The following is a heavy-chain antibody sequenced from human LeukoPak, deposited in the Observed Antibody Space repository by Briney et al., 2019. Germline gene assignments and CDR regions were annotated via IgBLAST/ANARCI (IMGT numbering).Heavy chain of an antibody. CDR1: GYTFTDYY. CDR2: INPNSGGT. V-gene: IGHV1-2*02. CDR3: ARSSSYFYMDV. J-gene: IGHJ6*03. Sequence: GASVKVSCNASGYTFTDYYMHWVRQAPGQGLEWMGWINPNSGGTKYAQKFQGRVTMTRDTSISTAYMELSRLRSDDTAVYYCARSSSYFYMDVWGKGTTVTVSS.